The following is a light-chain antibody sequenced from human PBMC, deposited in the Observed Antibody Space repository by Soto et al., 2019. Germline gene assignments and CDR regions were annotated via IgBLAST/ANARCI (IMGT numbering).Light chain of an antibody. V-gene: IGKV3-15*01. Sequence: EIVMTQSPATLSVSPGERATLSCRASQSILNNLAWYQQKPGQAPRLLMYGAFTRATGIPARFSGSVSGTEFTLTISSLQSEDSAVYYCHQYNWPPEWTFGQGTRWIS. CDR2: GAF. J-gene: IGKJ1*01. CDR1: QSILNN. CDR3: HQYNWPPEWT.